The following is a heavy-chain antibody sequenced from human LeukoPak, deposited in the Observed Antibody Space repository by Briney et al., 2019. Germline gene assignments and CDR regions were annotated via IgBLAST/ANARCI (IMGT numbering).Heavy chain of an antibody. Sequence: TGGSLSLSCAASGFVFSASYMSWVRKAPGKGLEWVATTKPDGSEKYHVDSVSGRFTISRDNTNDSLFLQMNSLRVDDTAVYYCVRGGTYWTVSWGQGTLVNVS. J-gene: IGHJ5*01. CDR2: TKPDGSEK. CDR3: VRGGTYWTVS. V-gene: IGHV3-7*01. CDR1: GFVFSASY.